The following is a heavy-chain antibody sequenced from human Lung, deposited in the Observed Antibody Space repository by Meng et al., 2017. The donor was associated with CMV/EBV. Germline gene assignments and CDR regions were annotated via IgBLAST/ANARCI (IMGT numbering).Heavy chain of an antibody. CDR1: GGSISSYY. J-gene: IGHJ5*02. CDR3: AREEGIGGFDP. D-gene: IGHD3-10*01. Sequence: QVELQEVGPGLVKLSETLSLTCTVSGGSISSYYWSWIRQPPGKGLEWIGYIYYSGGTNYNPSLKSRVTISVDTSKNQFSLKLSSVTAADTAVYYCAREEGIGGFDPWGQGTLVTVSS. V-gene: IGHV4-59*01. CDR2: IYYSGGT.